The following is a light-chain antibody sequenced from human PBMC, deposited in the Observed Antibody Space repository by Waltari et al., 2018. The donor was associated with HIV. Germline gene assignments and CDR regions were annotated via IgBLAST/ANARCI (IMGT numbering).Light chain of an antibody. J-gene: IGKJ1*01. CDR2: GAS. V-gene: IGKV3-20*01. Sequence: EIALTQSPGTLSLSPGERATLSCRASQTISSTYLSWYQQKHGQAPRLLIYGASSRGTGIPDRFSVSGSGTDFTLTISSLEPEDCAVYYCQQYIGSPRTFGQGTKVELK. CDR1: QTISSTY. CDR3: QQYIGSPRT.